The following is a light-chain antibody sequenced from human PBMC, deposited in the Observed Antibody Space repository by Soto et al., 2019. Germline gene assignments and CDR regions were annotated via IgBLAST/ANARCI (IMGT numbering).Light chain of an antibody. J-gene: IGKJ3*01. CDR3: QQYNNWPFT. CDR1: QSVSSN. Sequence: EIEMTHFPATLSVSPGERATLSCRASQSVSSNLAWYQQKPGQAPRLLIYGASTRPTGIPARFSSSGSGTEFTLTISSLQSEEVAVYYCQQYNNWPFTFGPVTNV. V-gene: IGKV3-15*01. CDR2: GAS.